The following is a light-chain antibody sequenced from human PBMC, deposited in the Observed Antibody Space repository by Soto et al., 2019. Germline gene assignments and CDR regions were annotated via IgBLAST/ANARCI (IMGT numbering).Light chain of an antibody. V-gene: IGLV2-14*03. CDR1: SSYVGGYNY. CDR3: SSYTSPTTMV. J-gene: IGLJ2*01. Sequence: QSVLTQPASVSGSPGQSITISCTGTSSYVGGYNYVSWYQQHPGKAPTLMIYDVSKRHSGVSNRFSGSKSGNTASLPISGLQADDEADYYCSSYTSPTTMVVGGGTKLTVL. CDR2: DVS.